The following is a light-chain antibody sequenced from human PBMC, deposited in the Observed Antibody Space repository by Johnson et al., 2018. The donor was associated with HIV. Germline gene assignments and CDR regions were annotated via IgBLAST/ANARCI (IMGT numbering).Light chain of an antibody. J-gene: IGLJ1*01. CDR3: GTWDSSLSTGV. CDR1: SSNIGNNY. Sequence: QSVLTQPPSVSAAPGQKVTISCSGSSSNIGNNYVSWYQQLQGTAPKLLIYDSNKRPSGIPDRFSGSKSNTSATLGITGLQTGDEADYYCGTWDSSLSTGVFGTGTKVTVL. V-gene: IGLV1-51*01. CDR2: DSN.